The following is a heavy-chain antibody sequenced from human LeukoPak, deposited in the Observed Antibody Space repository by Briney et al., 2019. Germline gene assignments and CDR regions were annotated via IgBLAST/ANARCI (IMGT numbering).Heavy chain of an antibody. J-gene: IGHJ4*02. CDR1: GGSFSGYF. Sequence: PSETLSLTCAVYGGSFSGYFWSWLRQPPGKGLEWIAYIHYSGSTNYNPSLKSRLTISADTSKNQFSLKLTSVTAADTALYYCARQQLPDGTYYFDYWGQGTLVTVSS. V-gene: IGHV4-59*01. D-gene: IGHD6-13*01. CDR2: IHYSGST. CDR3: ARQQLPDGTYYFDY.